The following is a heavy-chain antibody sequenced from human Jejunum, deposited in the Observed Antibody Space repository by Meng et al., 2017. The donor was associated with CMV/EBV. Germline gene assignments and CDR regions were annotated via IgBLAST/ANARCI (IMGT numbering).Heavy chain of an antibody. J-gene: IGHJ4*02. V-gene: IGHV1-2*06. CDR1: GYTFTSYD. D-gene: IGHD3-10*01. CDR3: ARGTPGRSYSDY. CDR2: INPNNGGA. Sequence: QVQLVQSGAEVKTPGASVKVSCKASGYTFTSYDINWVRQGTGQGLEWMGRINPNNGGANYAQQFQGRVTMTTDTSISTAYMELSRLRSDDTAVYFCARGTPGRSYSDYWGQGTLVTVSS.